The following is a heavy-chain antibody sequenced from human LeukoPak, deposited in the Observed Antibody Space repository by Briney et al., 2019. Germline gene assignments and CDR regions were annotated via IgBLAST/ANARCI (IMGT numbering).Heavy chain of an antibody. D-gene: IGHD6-13*01. V-gene: IGHV3-23*01. CDR2: ISGSGGST. J-gene: IGHJ4*02. CDR1: GFTFNDYA. CDR3: AKAKQLAASPDY. Sequence: PGGSLRLSCAASGFTFNDYAMSWVRQAPGKGLEWVSSISGSGGSTYYADSVKGRFTVSRDNSNNMLYLQMNSLRAEGTAVYYCAKAKQLAASPDYWGQGTLVTVSS.